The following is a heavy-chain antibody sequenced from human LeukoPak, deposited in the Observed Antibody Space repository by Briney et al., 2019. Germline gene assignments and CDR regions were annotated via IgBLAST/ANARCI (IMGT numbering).Heavy chain of an antibody. Sequence: SETLSFTCTVSGGSISSSSYYWGWIRQPPGKGLEWIGSIYYSGSTYYNPSLKSRVTISVDTSKNQFSLKLSSVTAADTAVYYCARERYYYDSSGYYPTSNNWGQGTLVTVSS. CDR1: GGSISSSSYY. V-gene: IGHV4-39*02. CDR3: ARERYYYDSSGYYPTSNN. J-gene: IGHJ4*02. CDR2: IYYSGST. D-gene: IGHD3-22*01.